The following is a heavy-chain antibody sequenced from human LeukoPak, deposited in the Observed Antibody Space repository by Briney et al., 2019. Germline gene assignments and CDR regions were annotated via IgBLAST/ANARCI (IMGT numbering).Heavy chain of an antibody. J-gene: IGHJ4*02. CDR1: GFIFDDYA. D-gene: IGHD2-2*01. CDR3: ARGGYPYPVDY. V-gene: IGHV3-20*04. CDR2: INWNGDTT. Sequence: GESLKISCAASGFIFDDYALSWVRQAPGKGLEWVSGINWNGDTTNYVDSVKGRFTISRDNSKNSLYLQMNSLRAEDTAFYYCARGGYPYPVDYWGQGILVTVSS.